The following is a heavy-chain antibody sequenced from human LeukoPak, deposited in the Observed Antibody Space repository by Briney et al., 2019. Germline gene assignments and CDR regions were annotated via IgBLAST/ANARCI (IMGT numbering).Heavy chain of an antibody. D-gene: IGHD5-12*01. CDR1: GFTFSSYW. CDR3: AKGSSYGGYVPIDY. J-gene: IGHJ4*02. V-gene: IGHV3-23*01. CDR2: ISGSGGST. Sequence: PGGSLRLSCAASGFTFSSYWMSWVRQAPGKGLEWVSAISGSGGSTYYADSVKGRFTISRDNSKNTLYLQMNSLRAEDTAVYYCAKGSSYGGYVPIDYWGQGTLVTVSS.